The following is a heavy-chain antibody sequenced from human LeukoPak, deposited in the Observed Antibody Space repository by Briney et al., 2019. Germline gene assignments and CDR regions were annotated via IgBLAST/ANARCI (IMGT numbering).Heavy chain of an antibody. CDR2: IASDTTYM. CDR1: GFTFSTYT. CDR3: ARDYYDSSASATFDY. Sequence: GGSLRLSCEASGFTFSTYTVNWVRQAPGKGLEWVSSIASDTTYMKYADSVKGRFSVSRDNAKNSVFLEMKSLRADHTAVYFCARDYYDSSASATFDYWGRGTLVTVSS. V-gene: IGHV3-21*06. J-gene: IGHJ4*02. D-gene: IGHD3-22*01.